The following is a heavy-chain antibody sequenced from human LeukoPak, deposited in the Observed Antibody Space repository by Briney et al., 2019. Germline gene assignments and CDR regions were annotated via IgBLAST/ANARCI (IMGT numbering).Heavy chain of an antibody. CDR2: IRSKANSYAT. J-gene: IGHJ4*02. CDR1: GFTFSGSA. V-gene: IGHV3-73*01. D-gene: IGHD3-10*01. CDR3: TRHSEGYYYGSGSYYKRFDY. Sequence: GGSLRLSCAASGFTFSGSAMPWVRQASGKGLEWVGRIRSKANSYATAYAASVKGSFTISRDDSKNTAYLQMNSLKTEDTAVYYCTRHSEGYYYGSGSYYKRFDYWGQGTLVTVSS.